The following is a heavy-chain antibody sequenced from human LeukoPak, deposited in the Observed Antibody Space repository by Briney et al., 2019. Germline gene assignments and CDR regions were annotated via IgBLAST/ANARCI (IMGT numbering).Heavy chain of an antibody. D-gene: IGHD6-19*01. CDR1: GYTLTELP. CDR2: FDPEDGET. J-gene: IGHJ3*02. V-gene: IGHV1-24*01. Sequence: ASVKVSCKVSGYTLTELPMHWVRQAPGKGLEWMGGFDPEDGETIYAQKFQGRVTMTEDTSTDTAYMELSSLRSEDTAVYYCATDPSGWYRTFDIWGQGTMVTVSS. CDR3: ATDPSGWYRTFDI.